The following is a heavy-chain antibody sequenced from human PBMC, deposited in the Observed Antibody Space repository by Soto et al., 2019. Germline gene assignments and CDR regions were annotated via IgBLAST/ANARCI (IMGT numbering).Heavy chain of an antibody. D-gene: IGHD2-8*02. V-gene: IGHV3-9*01. Sequence: EVQLVESGGGLLQPGRSLRLSCAASGFTFDDYALHWVRQVPGKGLEWVSGISWNSVAIHYADSVKGRFTISRDNAKNSLYLQMNNLRGEDTALYYCAKATRLTDTGSDWGQGTLVTVSS. CDR1: GFTFDDYA. J-gene: IGHJ4*02. CDR3: AKATRLTDTGSD. CDR2: ISWNSVAI.